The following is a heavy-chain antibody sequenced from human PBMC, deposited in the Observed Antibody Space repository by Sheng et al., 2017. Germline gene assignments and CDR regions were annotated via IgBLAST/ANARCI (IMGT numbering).Heavy chain of an antibody. V-gene: IGHV4-34*01. D-gene: IGHD4-17*01. CDR1: GGSFSGYY. J-gene: IGHJ4*02. CDR3: ARGRFNYGDASYYFDY. Sequence: QVQLQQWGAGLLKPSETLSLTCAVYGGSFSGYYWSWIRQPPGKGLEWIGEINHSGSTNYNPSLKSRVTISVDTSKNQFSLKLSSVTAADTAVYYCARGRFNYGDASYYFDYWGQGTLVTVSS. CDR2: INHSGST.